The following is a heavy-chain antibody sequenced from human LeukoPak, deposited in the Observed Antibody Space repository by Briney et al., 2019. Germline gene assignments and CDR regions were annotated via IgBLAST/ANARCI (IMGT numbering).Heavy chain of an antibody. Sequence: PSETLSLTRTVSGGSISSYYWSWIRQPPGKGLEWIGYIYTSGSTNYNPSLKSRVTISVDTSKNQFSLKLSSVTAADTAVYYCARSYSSSSFWFDPWGQGTLVTVSS. CDR3: ARSYSSSSFWFDP. J-gene: IGHJ5*02. D-gene: IGHD6-6*01. V-gene: IGHV4-4*09. CDR1: GGSISSYY. CDR2: IYTSGST.